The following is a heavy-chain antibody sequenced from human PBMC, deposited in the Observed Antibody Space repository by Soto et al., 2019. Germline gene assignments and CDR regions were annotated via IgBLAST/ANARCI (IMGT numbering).Heavy chain of an antibody. CDR1: GFTFSSYG. D-gene: IGHD3-22*01. CDR3: AKDHAQYYYDSSGYYQSVGY. CDR2: ISYDGSNK. Sequence: PGGSLRLSCAASGFTFSSYGMHWVRQAPGKGLEWVAVISYDGSNKYYADSVKGRFTISRDNSKNTLYLQMNSLRAEDTAVYYCAKDHAQYYYDSSGYYQSVGYWGQGTLVTVSS. J-gene: IGHJ4*02. V-gene: IGHV3-30*18.